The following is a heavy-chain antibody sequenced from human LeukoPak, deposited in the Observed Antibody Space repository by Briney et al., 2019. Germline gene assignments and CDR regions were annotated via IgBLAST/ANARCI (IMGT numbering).Heavy chain of an antibody. D-gene: IGHD3-22*01. CDR3: ARGRHSSGYYWMRLVRDAFDI. Sequence: ASVKVSCKASGYTFTSYGISWVRQAPGQGLEWMGWISAYNGNTNYAQKLQGRVTMTTDTSTSTAYMELRSLRSDDTAVYYCARGRHSSGYYWMRLVRDAFDIWGQGTMVTVSS. V-gene: IGHV1-18*01. CDR1: GYTFTSYG. CDR2: ISAYNGNT. J-gene: IGHJ3*02.